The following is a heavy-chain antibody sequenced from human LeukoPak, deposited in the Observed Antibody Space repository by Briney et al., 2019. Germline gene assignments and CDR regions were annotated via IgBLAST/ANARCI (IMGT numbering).Heavy chain of an antibody. J-gene: IGHJ3*02. CDR2: ISGSGGST. V-gene: IGHV3-23*01. CDR3: AKERITMIVVVIPSDAFDI. CDR1: GFTFSSYG. Sequence: GRSLRLSCAASGFTFSSYGMHWVRQAPGKGLEWVSAISGSGGSTYYADSVKGRFTISRDNSKNTLYLQMNSLRAEDTAVYYCAKERITMIVVVIPSDAFDIWGQGTMVTVSS. D-gene: IGHD3-22*01.